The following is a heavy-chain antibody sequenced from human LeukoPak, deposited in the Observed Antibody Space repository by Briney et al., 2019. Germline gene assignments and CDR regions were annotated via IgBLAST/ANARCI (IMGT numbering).Heavy chain of an antibody. V-gene: IGHV4-39*01. CDR2: IRHSGRT. Sequence: SQTLSLTCTVSGGSISSGDYYWGWIRQPPGKGLEWIASIRHSGRTHYNPSLKSRVTISVDTSKNQFSLKLSSVTAADTAVYYCARLRDYDFWSGRRAGYYYMDVWGKGTTVTVSS. J-gene: IGHJ6*03. D-gene: IGHD3-3*01. CDR3: ARLRDYDFWSGRRAGYYYMDV. CDR1: GGSISSGDYY.